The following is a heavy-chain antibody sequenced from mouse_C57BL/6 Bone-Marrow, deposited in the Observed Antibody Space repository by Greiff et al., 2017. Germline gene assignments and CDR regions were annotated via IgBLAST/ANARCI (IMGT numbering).Heavy chain of an antibody. D-gene: IGHD1-1*01. CDR3: ARIYYYGSSYVDYYAMDY. V-gene: IGHV1-20*01. Sequence: EVQLQQSGPELVKPGDSVKISCKASGYSFTGYFMNWVMQSHGKSLEWIGRINPYNGDTFYNQKFKGKATLTVDKSSSTAHMELRSLTSEDSAVYYCARIYYYGSSYVDYYAMDYWGQGTSVTVSS. CDR1: GYSFTGYF. CDR2: INPYNGDT. J-gene: IGHJ4*01.